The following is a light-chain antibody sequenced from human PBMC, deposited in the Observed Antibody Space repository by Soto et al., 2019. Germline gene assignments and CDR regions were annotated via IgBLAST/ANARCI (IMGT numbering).Light chain of an antibody. Sequence: DIVLTQSPGTLSLSPGVSATLSCRASQSVSSNLAWYQQKPGQAPRLLIYGASTRATGIPARFSGSGSGTEFTLTISSLQSEDFAVYYCQQYNNWPRTFGQGTKVDI. J-gene: IGKJ1*01. CDR1: QSVSSN. CDR3: QQYNNWPRT. CDR2: GAS. V-gene: IGKV3-15*01.